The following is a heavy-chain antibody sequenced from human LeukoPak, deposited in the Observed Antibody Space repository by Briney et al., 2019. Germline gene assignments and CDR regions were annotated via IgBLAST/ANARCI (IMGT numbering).Heavy chain of an antibody. CDR1: GGSISSSSYY. CDR2: IYYSGST. J-gene: IGHJ5*02. Sequence: SETLSLTCTVSGGSISSSSYYWGWIRQPPGKGLEWIGSIYYSGSTYYNPSLKSRVTISVDTSKNQFSLKLSSVTAADTAVYDCARLFALLWFGESGRLDPWGQGTLVTVSS. D-gene: IGHD3-10*01. V-gene: IGHV4-39*01. CDR3: ARLFALLWFGESGRLDP.